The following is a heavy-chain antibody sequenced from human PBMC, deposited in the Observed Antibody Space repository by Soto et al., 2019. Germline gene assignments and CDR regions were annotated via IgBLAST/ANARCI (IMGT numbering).Heavy chain of an antibody. Sequence: GGSLRLSCASSGFTFSDYWMNLIRQAPGKGLEWVANIRPDGDQKLYVDSVRGRFTISRDNAKNSLYLQMNSLRAEDTAVYYCAREHETFDYWGQGTLVTVSS. CDR2: IRPDGDQK. J-gene: IGHJ4*02. CDR3: AREHETFDY. CDR1: GFTFSDYW. V-gene: IGHV3-7*05.